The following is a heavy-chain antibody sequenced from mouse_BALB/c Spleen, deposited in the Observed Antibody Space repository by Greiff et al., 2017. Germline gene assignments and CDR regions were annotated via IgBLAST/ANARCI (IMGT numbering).Heavy chain of an antibody. CDR1: GFTFSSYA. Sequence: EVKVVESGGGLVKPGGSLKLSCAASGFTFSSYAMSWVRQTPEKRLEWVASISSGGSTYYPDSVKGRFTISRDNARNILYLQMSSLRSEDTAMYYCARVYYGSSPLYAMDYWGQGTSVTVSS. J-gene: IGHJ4*01. V-gene: IGHV5-6-5*01. CDR3: ARVYYGSSPLYAMDY. CDR2: ISSGGST. D-gene: IGHD1-1*01.